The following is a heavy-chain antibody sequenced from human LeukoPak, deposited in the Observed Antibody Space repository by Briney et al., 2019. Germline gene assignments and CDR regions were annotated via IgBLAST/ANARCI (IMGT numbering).Heavy chain of an antibody. V-gene: IGHV3-15*01. D-gene: IGHD2-8*02. CDR3: TTVPESPGRTAYYYYMDV. CDR1: GFTFSNAW. CDR2: IKSKTDGGTT. Sequence: PGWSLRLSCAASGFTFSNAWMSWVRQAPGKGLEWVGRIKSKTDGGTTDYAAPVKGRFTISRDDSKNTLYLQMNSLKTEDTAVYYCTTVPESPGRTAYYYYMDVWGKGTTVTVSS. J-gene: IGHJ6*03.